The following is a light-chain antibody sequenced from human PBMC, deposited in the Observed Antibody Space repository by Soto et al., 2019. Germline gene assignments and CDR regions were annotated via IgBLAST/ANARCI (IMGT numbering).Light chain of an antibody. J-gene: IGLJ2*01. CDR3: SSFTSSTIDVL. CDR1: SSDVGGYKY. V-gene: IGLV2-14*01. CDR2: EVT. Sequence: QSALTQPASVSGSPGQSITISCTGTSSDVGGYKYVSWYQQHPGKAPKLMLYEVTNRPSGVSNRFSGSKSGNTASLTISGLQAEDEADYYCSSFTSSTIDVLFGGGTKLTVL.